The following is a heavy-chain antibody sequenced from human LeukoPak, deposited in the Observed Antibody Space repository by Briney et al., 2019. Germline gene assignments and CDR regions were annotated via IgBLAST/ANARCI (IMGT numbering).Heavy chain of an antibody. D-gene: IGHD6-25*01. CDR2: ISSRSSNI. Sequence: GGSLRLSCAASGFTFSIYSMNWVRPAPGEGREWGSYISSRSSNIFYADSVKGRFTISRETAENSLYLQVNSQRAEHTCVYHCARDRGRGRSVGYHRARDYWGQGTLVTVSS. V-gene: IGHV3-48*01. CDR3: ARDRGRGRSVGYHRARDY. CDR1: GFTFSIYS. J-gene: IGHJ4*02.